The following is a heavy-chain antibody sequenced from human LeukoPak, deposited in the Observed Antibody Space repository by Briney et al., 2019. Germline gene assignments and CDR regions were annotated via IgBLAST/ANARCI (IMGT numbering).Heavy chain of an antibody. CDR1: GFTFSSYA. V-gene: IGHV3-23*01. J-gene: IGHJ4*02. D-gene: IGHD5-12*01. CDR2: ITGSGGTT. Sequence: PGGSLRLSCGASGFTFSSYAMSWVRQAPGKGLEWVSTITGSGGTTYYADSVRGRFTISRDNSKNTLYLQMNSLRAEDTAVYYCARTAYSDYSLGFWGQGTLVTVSS. CDR3: ARTAYSDYSLGF.